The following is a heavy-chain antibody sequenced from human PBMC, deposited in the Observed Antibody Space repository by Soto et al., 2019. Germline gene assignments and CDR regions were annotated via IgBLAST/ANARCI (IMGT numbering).Heavy chain of an antibody. V-gene: IGHV3-23*01. CDR2: VSGGSGAT. J-gene: IGHJ4*02. D-gene: IGHD1-1*01. CDR1: GFSYSTYG. Sequence: EVQLLESGGGLVQPGGSLRLSCAVSGFSYSTYGVTWVRQAPGKGLEWVCGVSGGSGATNYRDSVRGRFTITEDESRNTMYLQMQSLRGEDKAVYYCTRWNGYGDLWGQGTLVTVS. CDR3: TRWNGYGDL.